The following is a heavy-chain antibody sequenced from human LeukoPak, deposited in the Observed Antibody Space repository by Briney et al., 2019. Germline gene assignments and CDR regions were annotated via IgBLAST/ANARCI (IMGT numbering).Heavy chain of an antibody. J-gene: IGHJ5*02. D-gene: IGHD3-9*01. CDR1: GGSFSGYY. CDR2: INHSGNT. V-gene: IGHV4-34*01. CDR3: ASLVRYFDWLLIGGSFDP. Sequence: KTSETLSLTCTVYGGSFSGYYWSWIRQPPGKGLEWIGEINHSGNTNYNPSLKSRVTISADTSKNQFSLKLTSVTAADTAVYYCASLVRYFDWLLIGGSFDPWGQGTLVTVSS.